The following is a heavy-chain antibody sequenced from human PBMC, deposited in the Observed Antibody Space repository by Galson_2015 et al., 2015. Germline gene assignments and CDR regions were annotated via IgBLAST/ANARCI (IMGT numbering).Heavy chain of an antibody. CDR2: ISGSGGST. Sequence: SLRLSCAASGFTFSNYAMSWVRQAPGKGLEWVSVISGSGGSTYYADSVQGRFTISRDDSKNTLYLQMNSLRAEDTALYYCAKGGSSGYFDAFEIWGQGTMVTVSS. V-gene: IGHV3-23*01. CDR1: GFTFSNYA. CDR3: AKGGSSGYFDAFEI. D-gene: IGHD3-22*01. J-gene: IGHJ3*02.